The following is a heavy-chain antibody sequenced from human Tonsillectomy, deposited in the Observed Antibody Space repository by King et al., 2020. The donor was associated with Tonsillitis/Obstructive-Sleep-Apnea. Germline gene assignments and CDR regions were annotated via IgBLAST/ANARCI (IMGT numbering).Heavy chain of an antibody. CDR3: ARKYYDILTGYYEGDYFDY. J-gene: IGHJ4*02. V-gene: IGHV3-53*01. CDR1: GFTVSSNY. Sequence: VQLVESGGGLIQPGGSLRLSCAASGFTVSSNYMSWVRQAPGKGLEWVSVIYSVGSTYYADSVKGRFTISRDNSKNTLYLQMNSLRAEDTAVYYCARKYYDILTGYYEGDYFDYWGQGTLVTVSS. D-gene: IGHD3-9*01. CDR2: IYSVGST.